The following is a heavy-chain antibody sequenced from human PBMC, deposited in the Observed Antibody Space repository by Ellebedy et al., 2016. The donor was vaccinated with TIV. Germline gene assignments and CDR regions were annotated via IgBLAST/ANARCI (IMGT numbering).Heavy chain of an antibody. CDR3: AKVGDIVVVPAAEFDY. CDR2: IKQDGSEK. Sequence: GESLKISCAASGFTFSSYWMSWVRQAPGKGLEWVANIKQDGSEKYYVDSVKGRFTISRDNAKNSLYLQMNSLRAEDTAVYYCAKVGDIVVVPAAEFDYWGQGTLVTVSS. V-gene: IGHV3-7*01. CDR1: GFTFSSYW. J-gene: IGHJ4*02. D-gene: IGHD2-2*01.